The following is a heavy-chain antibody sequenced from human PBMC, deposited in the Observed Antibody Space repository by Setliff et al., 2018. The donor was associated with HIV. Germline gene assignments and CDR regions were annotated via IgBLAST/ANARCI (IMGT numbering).Heavy chain of an antibody. Sequence: LSLTCTVSGGSLTSGDYYWSWLRQLPGKGLQWIGYIYYSGSTYCNPSLNSRVNISIDTSKNQFSLKLSSLTAADTALYYCTRGNKRFGVLGWFDPWGQGTLVTVSS. V-gene: IGHV4-31*03. D-gene: IGHD3-10*01. CDR2: IYYSGST. CDR1: GGSLTSGDYY. CDR3: TRGNKRFGVLGWFDP. J-gene: IGHJ5*02.